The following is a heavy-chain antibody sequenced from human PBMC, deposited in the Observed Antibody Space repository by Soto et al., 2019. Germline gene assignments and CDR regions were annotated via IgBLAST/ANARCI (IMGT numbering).Heavy chain of an antibody. Sequence: NLDITLPPSGGSTSRLSWSWIRQPPGKGLEWIGYIYYRESANYNPSLNSGVTISVDTSKNQFSLKPSSVTAADTAVYYCSRDYARAGSAPWRQGTRVT. CDR3: SRDYARAGSAP. J-gene: IGHJ5*02. D-gene: IGHD3-16*01. V-gene: IGHV4-59*01. CDR1: GGSTSRLS. CDR2: IYYRESA.